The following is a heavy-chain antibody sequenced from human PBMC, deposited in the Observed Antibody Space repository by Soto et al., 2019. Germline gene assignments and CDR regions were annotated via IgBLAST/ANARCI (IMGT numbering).Heavy chain of an antibody. V-gene: IGHV3-23*01. J-gene: IGHJ4*02. CDR1: GFAFSSYS. CDR3: AKKVNSGSGSQYFDY. D-gene: IGHD3-10*01. CDR2: FRAGGDDGTT. Sequence: GGSLRLSCVASGFAFSSYSMIWVRQAPGKGLEWVSGFRAGGDDGTTYYADSVKGRFTISRDNSKNTLFLQMNSLRAEDTAIYYCAKKVNSGSGSQYFDYFGQGTLVTVSS.